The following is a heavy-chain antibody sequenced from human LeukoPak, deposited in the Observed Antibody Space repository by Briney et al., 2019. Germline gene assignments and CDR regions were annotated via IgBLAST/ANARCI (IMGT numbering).Heavy chain of an antibody. CDR1: GFTVTDNY. CDR2: INGDGRNI. V-gene: IGHV3-74*01. J-gene: IGHJ4*02. Sequence: GGSLRLSCAASGFTVTDNYMNWVRQSSGKGLVWVSRINGDGRNINYADSVRGRFTISRDNAKNTLYLQMNSLRAEDTAVYYCAKYHGMEYYYDSSGYYVGSYYFDYWGQGTLVTVSS. CDR3: AKYHGMEYYYDSSGYYVGSYYFDY. D-gene: IGHD3-22*01.